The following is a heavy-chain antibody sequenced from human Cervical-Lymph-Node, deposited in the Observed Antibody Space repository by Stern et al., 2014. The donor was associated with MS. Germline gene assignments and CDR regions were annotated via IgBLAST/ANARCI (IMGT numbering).Heavy chain of an antibody. CDR3: ARGRLGSENAFDI. CDR2: IRAYDGNT. Sequence: QLVESGAEVKKPGASVKVSCKASGYTFTSYGISWVRQAPGQGLEWMGWIRAYDGNTYYAQTVQGRVTMTTDTSTSTAYMELRSLRSDDTAVYYCARGRLGSENAFDIWGQGTMVTVSS. J-gene: IGHJ3*02. CDR1: GYTFTSYG. D-gene: IGHD2-15*01. V-gene: IGHV1-18*01.